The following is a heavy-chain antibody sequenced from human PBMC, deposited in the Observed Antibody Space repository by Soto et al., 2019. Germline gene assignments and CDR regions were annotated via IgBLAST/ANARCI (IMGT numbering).Heavy chain of an antibody. CDR3: ARRFSSGWYADY. CDR2: IWYDGSNE. Sequence: QVQLVESGGGVVQPGRSLRLSCAASGFTFSGYGMHWVRQAPGKGLEWVAVIWYDGSNENYADTVKGRFTISRDNSKNKLYWQMNSLRDEDTAVYYCARRFSSGWYADYWGQGTLVTVSS. V-gene: IGHV3-33*01. CDR1: GFTFSGYG. D-gene: IGHD6-19*01. J-gene: IGHJ4*02.